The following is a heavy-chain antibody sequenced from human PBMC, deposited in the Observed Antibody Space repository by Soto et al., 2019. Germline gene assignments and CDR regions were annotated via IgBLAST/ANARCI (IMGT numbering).Heavy chain of an antibody. J-gene: IGHJ5*02. CDR3: ARHLVPAAKGGYWFDP. CDR1: GYTFTSYG. D-gene: IGHD2-2*01. CDR2: ISAYNGNT. Sequence: QVQLVQSGAEVKKPGASVKVSCKASGYTFTSYGISWVRQAPGQGLEWMGWISAYNGNTNYAQKLQGRVTMTTDKSPSTAYMELRSLRSDDTAVYYCARHLVPAAKGGYWFDPWGQGTLVTVSS. V-gene: IGHV1-18*01.